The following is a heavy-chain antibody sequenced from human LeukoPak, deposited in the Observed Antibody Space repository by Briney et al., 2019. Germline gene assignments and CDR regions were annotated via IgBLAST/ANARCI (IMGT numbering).Heavy chain of an antibody. Sequence: SVKVSCKASGGTFSSYAISWVRQAPGQGLEWMGRIIPILGIANYAQKFQGRVTITADKSTSTAYMELSSLRSEDTAVYYCARDAITMVRGVITGMDVWGQGTTVTVSS. J-gene: IGHJ6*02. D-gene: IGHD3-10*01. CDR2: IIPILGIA. CDR3: ARDAITMVRGVITGMDV. V-gene: IGHV1-69*04. CDR1: GGTFSSYA.